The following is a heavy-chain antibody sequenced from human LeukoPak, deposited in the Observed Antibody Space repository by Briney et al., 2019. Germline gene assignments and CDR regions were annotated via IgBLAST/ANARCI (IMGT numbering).Heavy chain of an antibody. V-gene: IGHV4-31*03. CDR1: GGSISSGGYY. D-gene: IGHD3-10*01. CDR2: IYYSGST. J-gene: IGHJ4*02. CDR3: ARFRGSGSPAFDY. Sequence: SETLSLTCTASGGSISSGGYYWSWIRQHPGKGLEWIEYIYYSGSTYYNPSLKSRVTISVDTSKNQFSLKLSSVTAADTAVYYCARFRGSGSPAFDYWGQGTLVTVSS.